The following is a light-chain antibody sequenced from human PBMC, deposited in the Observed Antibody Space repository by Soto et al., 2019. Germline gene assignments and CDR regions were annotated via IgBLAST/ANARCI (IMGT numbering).Light chain of an antibody. J-gene: IGKJ1*01. CDR3: QQSYSFPLT. CDR1: QRISGY. V-gene: IGKV1-39*01. Sequence: DLQMTQSPSFLSASVGDRVTITCRSSQRISGYLNWYQHKPGRAPNLLIYAASNLQIGVPSRFSGSGSGTDFTLTVSSLQPEDFATYYCQQSYSFPLTFGQGTKVDLK. CDR2: AAS.